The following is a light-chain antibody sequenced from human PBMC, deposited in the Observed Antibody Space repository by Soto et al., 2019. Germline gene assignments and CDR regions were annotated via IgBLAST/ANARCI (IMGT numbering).Light chain of an antibody. CDR3: QQYNNWPRT. Sequence: EILMPQSPATLSVYTGERATLSCRASQSVSSNLAWYQQKPGQAPRLLIYGASTRATGIPARFSGSGSGTEFTLTISSLQSEDFATYYCQQYNNWPRTFGQGTKVDIK. CDR2: GAS. J-gene: IGKJ1*01. CDR1: QSVSSN. V-gene: IGKV3-15*01.